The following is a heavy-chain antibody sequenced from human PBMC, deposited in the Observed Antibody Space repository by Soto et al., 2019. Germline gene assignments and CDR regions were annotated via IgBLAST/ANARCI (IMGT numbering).Heavy chain of an antibody. CDR1: GGSISSYY. V-gene: IGHV4-4*07. J-gene: IGHJ5*02. Sequence: SETLSLTCTVSGGSISSYYWSWIRQPAGKGLEWIGRIYTSGSTNYNPSLKSRVTMSVDTSKNQFSLKLSSVTAADTAVYYCARESYYDSSGYLALFDPWGQGTLVTVSS. D-gene: IGHD3-22*01. CDR2: IYTSGST. CDR3: ARESYYDSSGYLALFDP.